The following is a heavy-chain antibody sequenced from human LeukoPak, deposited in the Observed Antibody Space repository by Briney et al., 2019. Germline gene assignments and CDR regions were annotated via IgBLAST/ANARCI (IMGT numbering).Heavy chain of an antibody. Sequence: AGGSLRLSCAASGFTFSSYAMSWVCQAPGKGLEWVSAISGSGGSTYYADSVKGRFTICRDNSKNTLYLQMNSLRAEDTAVYYCAQPLLWSYFAYWGQGTMVTVSS. V-gene: IGHV3-23*01. CDR2: ISGSGGST. D-gene: IGHD3-10*01. J-gene: IGHJ4*02. CDR1: GFTFSSYA. CDR3: AQPLLWSYFAY.